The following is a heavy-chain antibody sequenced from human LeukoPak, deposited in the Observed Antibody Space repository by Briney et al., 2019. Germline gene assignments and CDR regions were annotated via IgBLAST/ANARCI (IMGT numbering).Heavy chain of an antibody. D-gene: IGHD6-13*01. CDR3: ARGSLAAAPCWK. CDR2: INSDGSST. Sequence: PGGSLRLSCAASGFTFSSYWMHWVRHAPGKGLVWVSRINSDGSSTSYADSVKGRFTISRDNAKNTLYLQMNSLRAEDTAVYYCARGSLAAAPCWKWGQRTLVTVSS. J-gene: IGHJ4*02. V-gene: IGHV3-74*01. CDR1: GFTFSSYW.